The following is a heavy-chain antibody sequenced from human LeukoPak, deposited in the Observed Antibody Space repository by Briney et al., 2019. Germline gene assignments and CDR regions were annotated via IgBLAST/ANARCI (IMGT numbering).Heavy chain of an antibody. CDR1: GFTVDSNY. J-gene: IGHJ4*02. Sequence: GSLRLSCAASGFTVDSNYLSWVRQAPGKGLEWVSTIYTGGNTYYAASVKGRFTISRDFSKNTVFLHMNSLRAEDTAMYYCARGDDSGYYDYFDYWGQGALVTVSS. CDR3: ARGDDSGYYDYFDY. D-gene: IGHD3-22*01. V-gene: IGHV3-53*01. CDR2: IYTGGNT.